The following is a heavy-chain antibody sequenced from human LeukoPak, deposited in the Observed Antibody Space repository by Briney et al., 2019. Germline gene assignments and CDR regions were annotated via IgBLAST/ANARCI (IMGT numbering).Heavy chain of an antibody. CDR3: ARRRGNDYVWGSYGSIYYFDY. D-gene: IGHD3-16*02. J-gene: IGHJ4*02. CDR1: GGSFSGYY. CDR2: INHSGST. V-gene: IGHV4-34*01. Sequence: SETLSLTCAVYGGSFSGYYWSWIRQPPGKGLEWLGEINHSGSTIYNPSLKSRVTISVNTSKNQISLKLRSVTATDTAVDDCARRRGNDYVWGSYGSIYYFDYWGQGTLVTVSS.